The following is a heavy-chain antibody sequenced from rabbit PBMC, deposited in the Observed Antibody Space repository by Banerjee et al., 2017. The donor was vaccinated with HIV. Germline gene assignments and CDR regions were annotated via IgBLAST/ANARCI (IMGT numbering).Heavy chain of an antibody. D-gene: IGHD2-1*01. CDR3: ARGWATMTVNYFNL. J-gene: IGHJ4*01. V-gene: IGHV1S43*01. CDR1: EFDVTNYH. CDR2: IDPVFDTT. Sequence: QQQLEESGGGLVKPGGTLTLTCKGSEFDVTNYHMIWVRQAPGKGLEWIGYIDPVFDTTYYASWVNGRFTISSHNAQNTLYLQLNSLTAADTATYFCARGWATMTVNYFNLWGQGTLVTVS.